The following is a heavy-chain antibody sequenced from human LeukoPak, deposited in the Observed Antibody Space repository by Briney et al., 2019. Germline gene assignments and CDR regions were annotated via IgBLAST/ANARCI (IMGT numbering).Heavy chain of an antibody. J-gene: IGHJ4*02. CDR2: IYHSGST. D-gene: IGHD3-22*01. V-gene: IGHV4-34*01. Sequence: PSETLSLTCAVYGGSFSGYYWSWIRQPPGKGLEWIGEIYHSGSTYYNPSLKSRVTISVDTSKNQFSLKLSSVTAADTAVYYCARVSRRDYYYDSSGYYDYWGQGTLVTVSS. CDR3: ARVSRRDYYYDSSGYYDY. CDR1: GGSFSGYY.